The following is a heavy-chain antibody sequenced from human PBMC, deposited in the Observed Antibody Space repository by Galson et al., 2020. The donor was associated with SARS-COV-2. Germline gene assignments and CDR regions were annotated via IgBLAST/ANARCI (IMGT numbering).Heavy chain of an antibody. Sequence: GESLKISCAGTGFTFSDYEMNWVRQATGKGLQWISYISRTGSSIYYADSVKGRFTISRDNAKNSLYLEMNSLRAEDTAVYYCACGVVSAATSLHFWGQGALVSVSS. V-gene: IGHV3-48*03. D-gene: IGHD3-3*01. J-gene: IGHJ4*02. CDR3: ACGVVSAATSLHF. CDR1: GFTFSDYE. CDR2: ISRTGSSI.